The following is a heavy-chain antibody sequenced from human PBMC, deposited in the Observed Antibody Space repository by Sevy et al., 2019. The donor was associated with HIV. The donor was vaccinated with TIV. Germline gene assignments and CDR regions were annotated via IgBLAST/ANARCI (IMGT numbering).Heavy chain of an antibody. J-gene: IGHJ4*02. D-gene: IGHD4-4*01. CDR1: GFTFSSYS. CDR3: ATLFHYSSQFDC. Sequence: GGSLRLSCAASGFTFSSYSMNWVRQAPGKGLEWVSYISNISRTIYYADSVRGRFTISRDNAKNSLYLQMNSLRDEDTAVYYCATLFHYSSQFDCWGQRTLVTDSS. CDR2: ISNISRTI. V-gene: IGHV3-48*02.